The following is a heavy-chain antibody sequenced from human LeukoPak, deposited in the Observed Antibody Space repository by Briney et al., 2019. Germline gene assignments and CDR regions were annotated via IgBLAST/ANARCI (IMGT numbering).Heavy chain of an antibody. CDR2: MNPNSGNT. CDR1: GYTFTSYD. CDR3: TTMIVVIDAFDI. D-gene: IGHD3-22*01. V-gene: IGHV1-8*01. Sequence: GASVKVSCKASGYTFTSYDINWVRQATRQGLEWMGWMNPNSGNTGYAQKFQGRVTMTRNTSISTAYMGLSSLRSEDTAVYYCTTMIVVIDAFDIWGQGTMVTVSS. J-gene: IGHJ3*02.